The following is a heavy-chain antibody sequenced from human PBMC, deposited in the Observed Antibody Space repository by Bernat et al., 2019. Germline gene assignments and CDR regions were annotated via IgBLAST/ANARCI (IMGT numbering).Heavy chain of an antibody. Sequence: QVQLQQWGAGLLKPSETLSLTCAVYGGSFSGYYWSWIRQPPGKGLEWIGEINHSGSTNYNPSLKSRVTISVDTSKNQFSLKLSSVTAVDTAVYYCARGGYSYGYYYWGQGTLVTVSS. D-gene: IGHD5-18*01. V-gene: IGHV4-34*01. CDR2: INHSGST. CDR3: ARGGYSYGYYY. J-gene: IGHJ4*02. CDR1: GGSFSGYY.